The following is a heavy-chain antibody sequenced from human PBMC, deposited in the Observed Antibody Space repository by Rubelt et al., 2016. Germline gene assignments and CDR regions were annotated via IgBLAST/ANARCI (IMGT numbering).Heavy chain of an antibody. V-gene: IGHV3-7*01. CDR3: ARLGEERLLGTPSNWFDP. CDR1: GFTFSSYW. CDR2: IKQDGSEK. Sequence: EVQLVESGGGLVQPGGSLRLSCAASGFTFSSYWMSWVRQAPGKGLEWVANIKQDGSEKYYVDSVKGRFTISRDNAKNSLYLQMNSLRAEDTAVYYCARLGEERLLGTPSNWFDPWGQGTLVTVSS. J-gene: IGHJ5*02. D-gene: IGHD3-16*01.